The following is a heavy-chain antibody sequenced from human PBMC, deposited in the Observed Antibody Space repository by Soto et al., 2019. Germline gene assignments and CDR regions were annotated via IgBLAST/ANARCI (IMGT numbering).Heavy chain of an antibody. D-gene: IGHD1-26*01. J-gene: IGHJ5*02. CDR2: ITAYNGNT. CDR3: ARGGVGSTSGWFDP. CDR1: GYIFTSYG. V-gene: IGHV1-18*01. Sequence: QVQLVQSGAEVKTPGASVQVSCKTSGYIFTSYGISWVRQAPGQGLEWMGWITAYNGNTNSAQKFQGRVTMTTDTSTSTAYMGLRGLRSDDTAFYSCARGGVGSTSGWFDPWGQGTLVTVSS.